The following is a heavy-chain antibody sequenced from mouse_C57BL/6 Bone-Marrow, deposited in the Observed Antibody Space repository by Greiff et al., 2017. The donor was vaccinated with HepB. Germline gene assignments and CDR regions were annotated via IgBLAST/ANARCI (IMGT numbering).Heavy chain of an antibody. V-gene: IGHV1-19*01. Sequence: VQLKQSGPVLVKPGASVKMSCKASGYTFTDYYMNWVKQSHGKSLEWIGVINPYNGGTSYNQKFKGKATLTVDKSSSTAYMELNSLTSEDSAVYYCARGGNSYYAMDYWGQGTSFTVSS. CDR3: ARGGNSYYAMDY. CDR1: GYTFTDYY. CDR2: INPYNGGT. J-gene: IGHJ4*01.